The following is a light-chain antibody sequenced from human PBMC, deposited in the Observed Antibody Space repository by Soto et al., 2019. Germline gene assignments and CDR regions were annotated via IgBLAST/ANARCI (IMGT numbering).Light chain of an antibody. J-gene: IGKJ1*01. CDR3: HQVYTSPRT. V-gene: IGKV1-9*01. Sequence: IQLTQSPSSPSASVGDRFTITCLAIQGVRSYLAWFQQRPGKAPKLLIFCASTLQNGVPARFRGGGFGTESTLTITSLRPEDFETYYCHQVYTSPRTFGQGTKVDI. CDR2: CAS. CDR1: QGVRSY.